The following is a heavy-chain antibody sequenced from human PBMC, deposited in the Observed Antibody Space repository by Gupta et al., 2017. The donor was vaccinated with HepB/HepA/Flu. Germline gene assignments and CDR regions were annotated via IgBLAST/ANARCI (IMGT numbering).Heavy chain of an antibody. D-gene: IGHD6-6*01. CDR3: ARSRVVGYSSSPSSHTRFDY. CDR1: GYTFTGYY. V-gene: IGHV1-2*04. J-gene: IGHJ4*02. Sequence: QVQLVQSGAEVKKPGASVKVSCKASGYTFTGYYMHWVRQAPGQGLEWMGWINPNSGGTNYAQKFQGWVTMTRDTSISTAYMELSRLRSDDTAVYYCARSRVVGYSSSPSSHTRFDYWGQGTLVTVSS. CDR2: INPNSGGT.